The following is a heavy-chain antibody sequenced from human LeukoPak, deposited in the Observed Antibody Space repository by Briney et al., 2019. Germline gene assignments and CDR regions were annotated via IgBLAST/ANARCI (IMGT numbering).Heavy chain of an antibody. Sequence: ASVKVSCKASGYTFTGYYMHWVRQAPGQGLEWMGWINPNSGGTNYAQKFQGRVTMTRDTSISTAYMELSRLRSDDTAVYYCARAWSRTGTTYCYGMDVWGQGTTVTVSS. J-gene: IGHJ6*02. CDR2: INPNSGGT. D-gene: IGHD1-7*01. CDR1: GYTFTGYY. CDR3: ARAWSRTGTTYCYGMDV. V-gene: IGHV1-2*02.